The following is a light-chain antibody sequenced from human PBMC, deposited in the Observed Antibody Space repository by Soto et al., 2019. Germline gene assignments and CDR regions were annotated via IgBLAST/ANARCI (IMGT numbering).Light chain of an antibody. CDR2: GAT. CDR1: QGISNY. J-gene: IGKJ1*01. Sequence: IQITQSPSTLSASVVDRVTISCRASQGISNYLAWYQQRPGKAPKLLIFGATTLQSGVPSRFSASGSGPDFTLTISSLQPEDFATYYCLQDYNYPWTFGQGTKVDIK. V-gene: IGKV1-6*01. CDR3: LQDYNYPWT.